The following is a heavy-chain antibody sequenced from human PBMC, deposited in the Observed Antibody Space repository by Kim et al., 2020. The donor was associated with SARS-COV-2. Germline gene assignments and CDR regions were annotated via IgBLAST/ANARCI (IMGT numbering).Heavy chain of an antibody. J-gene: IGHJ3*01. D-gene: IGHD3-10*01. CDR2: ILYDGGDK. CDR1: GFTFSSFG. CDR3: ARDPTDSLRVRELDPAFDF. V-gene: IGHV3-33*05. Sequence: GGSLRLSCAASGFTFSSFGMHWVRQAPGKGLEWVAVILYDGGDKYYADSVRGRFTISRDNSKNTLYLQMSSLRVEDTAVYYFARDPTDSLRVRELDPAFDFWGQGTMVTVSS.